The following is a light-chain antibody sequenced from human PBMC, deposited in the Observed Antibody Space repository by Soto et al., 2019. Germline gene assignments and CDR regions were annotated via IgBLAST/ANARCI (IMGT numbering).Light chain of an antibody. CDR1: SSDVGNYNL. CDR3: CSYASGREI. CDR2: EGS. J-gene: IGLJ2*01. V-gene: IGLV2-23*01. Sequence: QSALTQPASVSGSPGQSITISCTGTSSDVGNYNLVSWYQHHPGKAPKPMIYEGSERPSGVSNRFSGSKSGNTASLTISGLQAEDEADYYCCSYASGREIFGGGTKLTVL.